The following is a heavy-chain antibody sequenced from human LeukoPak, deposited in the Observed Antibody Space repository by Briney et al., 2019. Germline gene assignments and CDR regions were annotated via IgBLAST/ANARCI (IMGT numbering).Heavy chain of an antibody. CDR1: GGSISSYY. J-gene: IGHJ6*03. D-gene: IGHD2-2*01. V-gene: IGHV4-59*01. Sequence: SETLSLTCTVSGGSISSYYWSWIRQPPGKGLEWIGYIYYSGSTNYNPSLKSRVTISVDTSKNQFSLKLRSVTAADTAVYYCARLGCSSSSCYYSYYYYMDVWGKGTTVTVSS. CDR2: IYYSGST. CDR3: ARLGCSSSSCYYSYYYYMDV.